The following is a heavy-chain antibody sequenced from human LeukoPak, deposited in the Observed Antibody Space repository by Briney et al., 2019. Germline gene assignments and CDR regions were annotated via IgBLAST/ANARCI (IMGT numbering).Heavy chain of an antibody. CDR2: ITAIFRTT. Sequence: SVKVSCTTSGGTFNSYAISWVRQAPGQGLEWMGGITAIFRTTNYAQKFQGRVTITADESMSTVYMELSSLRSEDTAVYYCARHSGYHSTMYLDYWGQGTLVTVSS. D-gene: IGHD3-22*01. V-gene: IGHV1-69*13. CDR3: ARHSGYHSTMYLDY. J-gene: IGHJ4*02. CDR1: GGTFNSYA.